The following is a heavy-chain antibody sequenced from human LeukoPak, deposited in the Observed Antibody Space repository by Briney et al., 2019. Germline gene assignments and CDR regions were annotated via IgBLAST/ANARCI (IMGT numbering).Heavy chain of an antibody. V-gene: IGHV3-7*01. CDR1: GFAFGSEA. CDR3: ARDAGRREDI. CDR2: IKQDGSEK. D-gene: IGHD1-1*01. Sequence: GGSLRLSCAVSGFAFGSEAMSWVRQSPARGLERVASIKQDGSEKHYVDSVEGRFTISRDNAKNSLFLQMNSLRAEDTALYYCARDAGRREDIWGQGTMVTVSS. J-gene: IGHJ3*02.